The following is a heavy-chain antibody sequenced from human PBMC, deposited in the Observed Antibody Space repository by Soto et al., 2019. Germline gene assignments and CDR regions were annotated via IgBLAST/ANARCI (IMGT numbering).Heavy chain of an antibody. CDR2: IFSNDEK. Sequence: SGPTLVNPTETLTLTCTVSGFSLNNDRMGVTWIRQPPGKALEWLAQIFSNDEKSYSTFLKRRLTISKDTSKRQVVLSMTNMDPLDTATYYCARIALDSSWEWLGMDVWGQGTTVTVSS. D-gene: IGHD3-3*01. CDR1: GFSLNNDRMG. CDR3: ARIALDSSWEWLGMDV. J-gene: IGHJ6*02. V-gene: IGHV2-26*01.